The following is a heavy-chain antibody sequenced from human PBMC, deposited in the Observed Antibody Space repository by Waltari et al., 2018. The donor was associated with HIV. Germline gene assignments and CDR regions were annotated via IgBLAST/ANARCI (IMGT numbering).Heavy chain of an antibody. CDR3: AKDSSRVLWFGESLAS. D-gene: IGHD3-10*01. J-gene: IGHJ4*02. CDR1: GFSFRSPG. Sequence: QVQMVESGGGVVQPGRSLRLSREAFGFSFRSPGMHWVRQSTGKGLEWVALVSDDGTKRFYAESVKGRFIISRDNSKKTIDLQMNSLRPDDTGVYFCAKDSSRVLWFGESLASWGQGTLIRVSP. CDR2: VSDDGTKR. V-gene: IGHV3-30*18.